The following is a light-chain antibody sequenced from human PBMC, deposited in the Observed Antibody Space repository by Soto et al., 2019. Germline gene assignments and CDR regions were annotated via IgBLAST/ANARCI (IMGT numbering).Light chain of an antibody. J-gene: IGKJ4*01. CDR2: WAS. V-gene: IGKV4-1*01. CDR1: QCLLYSSNNKNY. CDR3: QQYYSTPLT. Sequence: VMTQSPDYLAASLCAMATMRCKSSQCLLYSSNNKNYLAWYQQKPGQPPKLLIYWASTRESGVPDRFSGSGSGTDFTLTISSLQAEDVAVYYCQQYYSTPLTFGGGTKVDIK.